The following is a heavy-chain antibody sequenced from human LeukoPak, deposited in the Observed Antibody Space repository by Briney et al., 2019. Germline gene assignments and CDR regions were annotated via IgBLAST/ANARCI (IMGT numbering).Heavy chain of an antibody. CDR1: GFTFSSYA. CDR3: AKHSSGWFGSRRDFDY. D-gene: IGHD6-19*01. CDR2: ISGSGGST. V-gene: IGHV3-23*01. Sequence: GGSLRLSCAVSGFTFSSYAMSWVRQAPGKGLEWVSAISGSGGSTYYADSVKGRFTISRDNSKNTLYLQMNSLRADDTAEYYCAKHSSGWFGSRRDFDYWGQGTLVTVSS. J-gene: IGHJ4*02.